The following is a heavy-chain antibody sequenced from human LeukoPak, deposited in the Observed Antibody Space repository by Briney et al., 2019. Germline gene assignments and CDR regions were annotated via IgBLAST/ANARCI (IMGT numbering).Heavy chain of an antibody. J-gene: IGHJ4*02. CDR1: GFTFSSYA. CDR2: LSGSGVNT. V-gene: IGHV3-23*01. D-gene: IGHD3-22*01. Sequence: GRSLRLSCAASGFTFSSYAMNWVRQAPGKGLEWVSVLSGSGVNTYYADSVKGRFTISRDNSKNTLYLQMNSLRAEDTAIYYCAKEIDDTSGWNDYWGQGTLVTVSS. CDR3: AKEIDDTSGWNDY.